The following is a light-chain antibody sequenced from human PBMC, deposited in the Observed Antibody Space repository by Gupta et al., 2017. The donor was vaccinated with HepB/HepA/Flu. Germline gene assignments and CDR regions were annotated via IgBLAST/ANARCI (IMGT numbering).Light chain of an antibody. CDR1: SSDVGGYNY. Sequence: QSALTQPASVSGSPGPSITISFTGTSSDVGGYNYVSWYQQQPGKAHNLMIYDVSNRPAGVATRFSGSKYGNTASLTISGRQEEDEADYYGTAYTSSSPVVFGGGTKLTVL. CDR2: DVS. CDR3: TAYTSSSPVV. V-gene: IGLV2-14*01. J-gene: IGLJ2*01.